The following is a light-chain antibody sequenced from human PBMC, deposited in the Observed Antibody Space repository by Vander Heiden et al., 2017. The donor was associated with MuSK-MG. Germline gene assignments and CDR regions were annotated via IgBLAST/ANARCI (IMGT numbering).Light chain of an antibody. CDR1: SSDVGGSNY. V-gene: IGLV2-11*01. J-gene: IGLJ2*01. CDR2: DVS. CDR3: CSYAGSYTFV. Sequence: QSALNQPRSVSGSPGQSVTISCTGTSSDVGGSNYVFVYQQHPGKAHKCMIYDVSKRPSGVPDRFSGSKSGNTASLTISGLQAEDEADYYCCSYAGSYTFVFGGGTKLTVL.